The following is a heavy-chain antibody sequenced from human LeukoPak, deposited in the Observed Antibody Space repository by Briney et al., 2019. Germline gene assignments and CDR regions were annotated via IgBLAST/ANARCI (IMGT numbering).Heavy chain of an antibody. D-gene: IGHD5/OR15-5a*01. V-gene: IGHV3-53*01. CDR3: ARSTSAEYFQH. CDR1: GFTVSSNY. CDR2: IYSGGST. Sequence: GGSLRLSCAASGFTVSSNYMSWVRQAPGKGLEWVSVIYSGGSTYYADSVKGRFTISRDNSKNTLYLQMNSLRAEDTAVYYCARSTSAEYFQHWGQGTLVTVSS. J-gene: IGHJ1*01.